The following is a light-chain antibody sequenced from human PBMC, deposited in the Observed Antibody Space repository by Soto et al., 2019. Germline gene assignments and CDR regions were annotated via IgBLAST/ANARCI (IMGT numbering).Light chain of an antibody. CDR3: QQYNNWPPS. V-gene: IGKV3-20*01. J-gene: IGKJ5*01. Sequence: EIVLTQSPGTLSLSPGERARLSCRASQSVSSSYLAWYQQKPGQAPRLLIYDASSRATGIPDRFSGSGSGTDFTLTISRLEPEDFAVYYCQQYNNWPPSFGQGTRLEI. CDR2: DAS. CDR1: QSVSSSY.